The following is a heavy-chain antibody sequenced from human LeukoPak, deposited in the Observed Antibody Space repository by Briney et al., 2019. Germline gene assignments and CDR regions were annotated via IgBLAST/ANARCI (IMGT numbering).Heavy chain of an antibody. CDR2: INHNGST. CDR1: GGSFSGYY. V-gene: IGHV4-34*01. D-gene: IGHD3-22*01. Sequence: PSETLSLTCAVHGGSFSGYYWSWIRQDPGKGLEWIGEINHNGSTNYNPSLKSRVTISVDTSKNQFSLKLGSVTAADTAVYYCARGPPGDSSGYYLNYWGQGTLVTVS. J-gene: IGHJ4*02. CDR3: ARGPPGDSSGYYLNY.